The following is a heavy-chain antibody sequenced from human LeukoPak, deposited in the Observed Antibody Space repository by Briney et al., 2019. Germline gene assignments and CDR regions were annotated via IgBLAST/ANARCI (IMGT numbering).Heavy chain of an antibody. CDR1: GFTFSNFG. CDR2: ISAGGGT. Sequence: GGSLRLSCAASGFTFSNFGMSWVRQAPGNGPEWVSAISAGGGTYYADTVKGRFTISRDNSKNTLYLQMSSLRAEDTAVYYCAKRSSLNYFDSWGQGTLVTVSS. J-gene: IGHJ4*02. V-gene: IGHV3-23*01. D-gene: IGHD3-16*01. CDR3: AKRSSLNYFDS.